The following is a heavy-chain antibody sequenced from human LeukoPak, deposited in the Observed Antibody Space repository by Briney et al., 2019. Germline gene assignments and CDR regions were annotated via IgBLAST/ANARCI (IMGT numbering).Heavy chain of an antibody. V-gene: IGHV4-59*01. J-gene: IGHJ4*02. CDR3: ARGLPVAGFIDY. CDR1: GGSISSYY. D-gene: IGHD6-19*01. CDR2: IYYSGST. Sequence: SETLSLTCTVSGGSISSYYWSWIRQPPGKGLEGIGYIYYSGSTNYNPSLKSRATISVDTSKKQFSLKLSSVIAADTAVYYCARGLPVAGFIDYWGQGTLVTVSS.